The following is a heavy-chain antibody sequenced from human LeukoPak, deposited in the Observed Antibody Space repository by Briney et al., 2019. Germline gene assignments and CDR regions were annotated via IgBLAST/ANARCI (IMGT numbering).Heavy chain of an antibody. V-gene: IGHV3-7*01. D-gene: IGHD6-19*01. J-gene: IGHJ4*02. CDR1: GFTFSNYW. CDR2: INLDGGEK. CDR3: AVDDIIVAGQG. Sequence: GGSLRLSCAASGFTFSNYWMSWVRQAPGKGLEWVAYINLDGGEKNYVDSVKGRFTISRDNAKTSLYLQKNSLRGEDTAVDYCAVDDIIVAGQGWGQGTLVTVSS.